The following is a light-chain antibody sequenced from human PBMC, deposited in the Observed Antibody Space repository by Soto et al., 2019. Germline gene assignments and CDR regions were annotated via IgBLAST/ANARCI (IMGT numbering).Light chain of an antibody. J-gene: IGKJ1*01. CDR3: QQSYNTLRT. CDR2: GTS. Sequence: DIQMTQSPSSLSASVGDRVTITCRASRNIRTYLNWYQQRPGKAPNLLIHGTSNLQAGVPPRFSGSGSGTDFTLTISNLQPEDSATYYCQQSYNTLRTFGQGTKVDI. V-gene: IGKV1-39*01. CDR1: RNIRTY.